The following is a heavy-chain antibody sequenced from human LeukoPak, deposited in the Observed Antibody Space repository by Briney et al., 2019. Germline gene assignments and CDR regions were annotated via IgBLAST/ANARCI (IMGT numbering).Heavy chain of an antibody. J-gene: IGHJ4*02. CDR3: ARGQKSALIYGSGTYAYHFDY. V-gene: IGHV1-8*01. CDR1: GYTFTSYD. CDR2: MNPNSGNT. D-gene: IGHD3-10*01. Sequence: GASVKVSCKASGYTFTSYDINGVRQATGQGLEWMGWMNPNSGNTGYAQKFQGRVTMTRNTSTSTAYMELSSLRYEDTAVYCCARGQKSALIYGSGTYAYHFDYWGQGTLVTVSS.